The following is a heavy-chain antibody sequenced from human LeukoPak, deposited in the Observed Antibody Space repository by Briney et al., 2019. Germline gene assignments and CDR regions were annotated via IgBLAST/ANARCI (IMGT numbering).Heavy chain of an antibody. CDR2: MNPNSGNT. CDR3: ARGLKGNYFSGLGTYRWFES. V-gene: IGHV1-8*03. CDR1: GYTFNNYD. J-gene: IGHJ5*01. Sequence: ASVKVSCKASGYTFNNYDINWVRQATGQGLEWMGWMNPNSGNTGYAQKFQGRVTITMDTSRSTAYMELSSLRSEDTAVYYCARGLKGNYFSGLGTYRWFESWGQGTLVTGSS. D-gene: IGHD3-10*01.